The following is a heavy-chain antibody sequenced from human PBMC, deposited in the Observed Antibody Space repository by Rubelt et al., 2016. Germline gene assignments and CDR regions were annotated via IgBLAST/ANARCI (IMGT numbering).Heavy chain of an antibody. V-gene: IGHV4-59*12. D-gene: IGHD6-6*01. J-gene: IGHJ4*02. Sequence: QVQLQASGPGLVKPSETLSLTCTVSGGSISSYHWSWIRQTPGKGLEWVGYISHSGRATYNPSLKSRVTISIDTSKNPVSLQVTSVTAADTGVYFCARRRQLVRIFDHWGQGDLVTISS. CDR3: ARRRQLVRIFDH. CDR2: ISHSGRA. CDR1: GGSISSYH.